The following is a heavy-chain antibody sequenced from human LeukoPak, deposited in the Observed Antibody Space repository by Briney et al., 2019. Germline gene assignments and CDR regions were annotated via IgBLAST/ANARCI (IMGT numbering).Heavy chain of an antibody. V-gene: IGHV3-30*04. Sequence: PGGSLRLSCATSGFTFSSYAMHWVRQAPGKGLEWVALISYDGINQYYADSAKGRFIISRDNSKNTLYLQLNSLRLEDTAVYYCTLTTFGVVYYFDYWGQGTLVTVSS. CDR3: TLTTFGVVYYFDY. CDR1: GFTFSSYA. J-gene: IGHJ4*02. CDR2: ISYDGINQ. D-gene: IGHD1/OR15-1a*01.